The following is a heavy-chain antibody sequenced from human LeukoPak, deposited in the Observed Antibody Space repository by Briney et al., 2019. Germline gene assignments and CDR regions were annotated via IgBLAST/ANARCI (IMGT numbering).Heavy chain of an antibody. CDR3: AKQLGYCSDGSCYFPY. J-gene: IGHJ4*02. CDR2: ILYDGSNK. CDR1: GFIFNSYG. V-gene: IGHV3-30-3*02. D-gene: IGHD2-15*01. Sequence: GRSLRLSCAASGFIFNSYGMHWVRQAPGKGLEWVALILYDGSNKYYADSVQGRFTISRDNSKSTLCLQMNSLRAEDTAVYYCAKQLGYCSDGSCYFPYWGQGTLVTVSS.